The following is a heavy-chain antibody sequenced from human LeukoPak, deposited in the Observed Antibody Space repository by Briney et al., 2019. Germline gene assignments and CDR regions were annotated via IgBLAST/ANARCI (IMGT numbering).Heavy chain of an antibody. V-gene: IGHV3-30*18. D-gene: IGHD2-15*01. CDR3: VKACGSGGSCYILDY. Sequence: GGSLRLSCAASGFTFSRYGMHWVRQAPGKGLEWVAIISDAGNNKDYAGFVKGRFTISRDNSKNTLYLQMSSLRAEDTAVYYCVKACGSGGSCYILDYWGQGTLVTVTA. J-gene: IGHJ4*02. CDR2: ISDAGNNK. CDR1: GFTFSRYG.